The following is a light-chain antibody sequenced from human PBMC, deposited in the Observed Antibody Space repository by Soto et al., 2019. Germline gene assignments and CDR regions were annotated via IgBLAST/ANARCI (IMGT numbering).Light chain of an antibody. J-gene: IGKJ5*01. CDR2: AAS. V-gene: IGKV1-39*01. CDR3: QQSFSPHIA. Sequence: EIQVTQSPTSLSASVGDRVTITCRASRSIGNNLNWYQQRPGKAPQLLIYAASSLQSGVPSRFSGSSSGTDFTRTINALRPEDFATYYGQQSFSPHIAFGQGTRL. CDR1: RSIGNN.